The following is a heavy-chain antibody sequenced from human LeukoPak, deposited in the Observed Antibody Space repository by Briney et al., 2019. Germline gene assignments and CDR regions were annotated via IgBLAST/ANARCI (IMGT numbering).Heavy chain of an antibody. CDR3: ARDPEEGYFDY. J-gene: IGHJ4*02. CDR2: ISSSSSYI. V-gene: IGHV3-21*01. D-gene: IGHD1-14*01. Sequence: GGSLRLSCAASGLTFSSYSMNWVRQAPGKGLEWVSSISSSSSYIYYADSVKGRFTISRDNAKNSLYLQMNSLRAEDTAVYYCARDPEEGYFDYWGQGTLVTVSS. CDR1: GLTFSSYS.